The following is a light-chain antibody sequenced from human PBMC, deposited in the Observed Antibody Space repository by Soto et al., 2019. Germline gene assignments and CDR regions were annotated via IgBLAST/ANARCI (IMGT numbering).Light chain of an antibody. CDR3: RHYISYSEA. V-gene: IGKV1-5*03. Sequence: DIPMTQSPSTLSGSVGDRVTITCRASQTISSWLASYQQKPGKAPKLLIYKASNLTSGVPSRFSGSGSGTGFTLTIISLQPDDFATHSSRHYISYSEAFGHGTKVELK. J-gene: IGKJ1*01. CDR2: KAS. CDR1: QTISSW.